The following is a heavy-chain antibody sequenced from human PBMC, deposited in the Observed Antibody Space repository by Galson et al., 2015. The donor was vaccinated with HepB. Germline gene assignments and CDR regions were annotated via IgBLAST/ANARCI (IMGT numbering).Heavy chain of an antibody. J-gene: IGHJ4*02. CDR1: GFTFSSLG. D-gene: IGHD6-19*01. Sequence: SLRLSCAASGFTFSSLGMHWVRQAPGKGLGWVAFLRYDGTNKYYADSVKGRFTISRDTSKNTLYLEMNSLRAEDTALYYCVKGDRVAGHLDYWGQGTLVTVSS. CDR3: VKGDRVAGHLDY. CDR2: LRYDGTNK. V-gene: IGHV3-30*02.